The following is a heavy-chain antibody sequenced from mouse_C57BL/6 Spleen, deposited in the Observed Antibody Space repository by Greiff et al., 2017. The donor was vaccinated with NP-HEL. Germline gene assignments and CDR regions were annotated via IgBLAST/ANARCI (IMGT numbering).Heavy chain of an antibody. CDR2: INPSSGYT. CDR3: ARASIYYYGSTVDY. D-gene: IGHD1-1*01. J-gene: IGHJ2*01. V-gene: IGHV1-7*01. Sequence: QVQLQQSGAELAKPGASVKLSCKASGYTFTSYWMHWVKQRPGQGLEWIGYINPSSGYTKYNQKFKDKATLTADKSSITAYMQLSSLTYEDSAVYYCARASIYYYGSTVDYWGQGTTLTVSS. CDR1: GYTFTSYW.